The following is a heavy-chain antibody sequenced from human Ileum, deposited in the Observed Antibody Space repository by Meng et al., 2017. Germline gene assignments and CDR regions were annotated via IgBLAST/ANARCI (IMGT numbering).Heavy chain of an antibody. D-gene: IGHD7-27*01. CDR3: ARRTGEVDLLDY. CDR2: ICYSGNT. V-gene: IGHV4-39*01. CDR1: GGSIRSSSYC. Sequence: QLQLQESGPGLVKPPETLSLMFTVSGGSIRSSSYCCDWIRQPPGKGLEWIGSICYSGNTYYNPSLKSRVSMSVDTSKKQISLKLNSVTAADTAVYYCARRTGEVDLLDYWGQGTLVTVSS. J-gene: IGHJ4*02.